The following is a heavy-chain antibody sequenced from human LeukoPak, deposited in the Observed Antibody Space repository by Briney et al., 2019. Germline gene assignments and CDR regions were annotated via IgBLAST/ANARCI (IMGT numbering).Heavy chain of an antibody. CDR2: IIPIFGTA. J-gene: IGHJ3*02. CDR3: ASARMITFGGVIAEYLDAFDI. V-gene: IGHV1-69*05. CDR1: GGTFSSYA. Sequence: ASVKVSCKASGGTFSSYAISWVRQAPGQGLEWMGRIIPIFGTANYAQKFQGRVTITTDESTSTACMELSSLRSEDTAVYYCASARMITFGGVIAEYLDAFDIWGQGTMVTVSS. D-gene: IGHD3-16*02.